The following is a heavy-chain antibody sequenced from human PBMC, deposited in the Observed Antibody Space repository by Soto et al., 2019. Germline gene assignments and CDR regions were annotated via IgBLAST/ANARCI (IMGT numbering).Heavy chain of an antibody. CDR3: ARQGDWNSNWFDP. CDR1: GYSFTSYW. CDR2: IYPGDSDI. J-gene: IGHJ5*02. D-gene: IGHD1-7*01. V-gene: IGHV5-51*01. Sequence: PGESLKISCKGSGYSFTSYWIGWVRQMPGKGLEWMGIIYPGDSDIRYSPSFQGQVTTSADKAITTAYLQWSSLKASDTAMYYCARQGDWNSNWFDPWGQGTLVTVSS.